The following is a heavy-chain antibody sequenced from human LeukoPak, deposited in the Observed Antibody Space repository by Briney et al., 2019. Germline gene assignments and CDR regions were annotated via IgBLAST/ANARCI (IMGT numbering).Heavy chain of an antibody. J-gene: IGHJ4*02. D-gene: IGHD3-16*01. CDR1: GFTFSSYT. Sequence: PGGSLRLSCTASGFTFSSYTMSWVRQAPGKGLKWVSAISNNGGYTYYADSVKGRFTISRDNSKNTLYLQMNSLRAEDTAVYYCAKWGGAHPGYWGQGTLVTVSS. CDR2: ISNNGGYT. V-gene: IGHV3-23*01. CDR3: AKWGGAHPGY.